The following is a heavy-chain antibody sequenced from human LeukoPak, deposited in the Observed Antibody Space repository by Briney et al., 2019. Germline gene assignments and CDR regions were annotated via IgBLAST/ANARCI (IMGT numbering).Heavy chain of an antibody. D-gene: IGHD2-21*01. CDR1: GYTFTSYG. CDR2: ISAYNGNT. V-gene: IGHV1-18*01. CDR3: ARGIPRAYYYYYMDV. J-gene: IGHJ6*03. Sequence: ASVTVSCKASGYTFTSYGISWVRQAPGQGLEWMGWISAYNGNTNYAQKLQGRVTMTTDTSTSTAYMELRSLRSDDTAVYYCARGIPRAYYYYYMDVWGKGTTVTVSS.